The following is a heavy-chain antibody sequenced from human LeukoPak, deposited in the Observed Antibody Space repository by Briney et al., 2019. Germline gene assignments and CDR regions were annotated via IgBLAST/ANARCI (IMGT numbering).Heavy chain of an antibody. D-gene: IGHD5-18*01. CDR2: IYYSGST. J-gene: IGHJ4*02. CDR1: GGSISSYY. Sequence: PSETLSLTCTVSGGSISSYYWSWIRQPPGKGLEWIGYIYYSGSTNYNPSLKSRVTISVDTSKNQFSLKLSSVTAADTAVYYCAANRYSYGSLRFDYWGQGTLVTVSS. CDR3: AANRYSYGSLRFDY. V-gene: IGHV4-59*01.